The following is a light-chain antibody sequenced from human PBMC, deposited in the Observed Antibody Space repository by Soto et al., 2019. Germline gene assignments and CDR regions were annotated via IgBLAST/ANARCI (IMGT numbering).Light chain of an antibody. CDR3: HQRQSWPRT. CDR2: QTS. CDR1: QSVSSY. J-gene: IGKJ1*01. Sequence: EIVLTQSPATLSLSPGERATLSCRASQSVSSYLAWYQQKPGQAPRLLIYQTSIRAAGIPARLSASGTGTDFTLTISDVQPEDFAVYYCHQRQSWPRTFGQGTKVDIK. V-gene: IGKV3-11*01.